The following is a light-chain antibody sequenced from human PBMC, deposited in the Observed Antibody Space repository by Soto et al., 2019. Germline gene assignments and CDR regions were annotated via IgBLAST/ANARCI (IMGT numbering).Light chain of an antibody. CDR2: KAS. CDR1: QTISSW. V-gene: IGKV1-5*03. Sequence: DIQMTQSPSTLSLSVGDRVTITCRASQTISSWLAWYQQKPGKAPKLLIYKASTLKSGVPSRFSGSGSGTEFTLTISSLQPDDFATYYCQHYNSYSEAFGQGTTVDIK. CDR3: QHYNSYSEA. J-gene: IGKJ1*01.